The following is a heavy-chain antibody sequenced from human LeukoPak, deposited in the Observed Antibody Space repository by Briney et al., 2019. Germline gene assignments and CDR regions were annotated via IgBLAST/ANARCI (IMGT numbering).Heavy chain of an antibody. D-gene: IGHD6-19*01. CDR1: GGSISSYY. CDR3: ARGGIAVAGTIWFDP. V-gene: IGHV4-59*01. CDR2: IYYSGST. Sequence: PSETLSLTCTVSGGSISSYYWSWIRQPPGKGLEWIGYIYYSGSTNYNPSPKSRVTISVDTSKNQFSLKLSSVTAADTAVYYCARGGIAVAGTIWFDPWGQGTLVTVSS. J-gene: IGHJ5*02.